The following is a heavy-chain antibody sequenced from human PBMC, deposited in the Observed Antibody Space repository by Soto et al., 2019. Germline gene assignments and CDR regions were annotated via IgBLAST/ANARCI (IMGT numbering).Heavy chain of an antibody. CDR3: ASSPTCSGGSCYRYFQN. CDR1: GGSFSGYY. J-gene: IGHJ1*01. D-gene: IGHD2-15*01. Sequence: QVQLQQWGAGLLKPSETLSLTCAVYGGSFSGYYWSWIRQPPGKGLEWIGEINHSGSTNYNPSLKSRVTISVDTSKNQFSLKLSSVTAADTAVYYCASSPTCSGGSCYRYFQNWGQGTLVTVSS. CDR2: INHSGST. V-gene: IGHV4-34*01.